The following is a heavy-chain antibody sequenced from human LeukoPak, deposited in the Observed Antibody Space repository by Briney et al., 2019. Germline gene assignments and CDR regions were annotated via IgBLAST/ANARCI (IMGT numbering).Heavy chain of an antibody. CDR2: IFPGDSDT. Sequence: GESLKISCKGSGYSFTNYWIGWVRQLPGNGLEWMGIIFPGDSDTRYSPSFQGQVSISVDKSISTAYLQWSSLKASDSAMYFCARRVYSSSLASHFDYWGQGTLVTVSS. V-gene: IGHV5-51*01. J-gene: IGHJ4*02. CDR1: GYSFTNYW. CDR3: ARRVYSSSLASHFDY. D-gene: IGHD6-13*01.